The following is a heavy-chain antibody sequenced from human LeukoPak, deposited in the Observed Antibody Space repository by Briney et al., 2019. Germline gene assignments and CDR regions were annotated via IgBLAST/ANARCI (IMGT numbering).Heavy chain of an antibody. CDR2: INPNSYNK. CDR3: ARGATFQRQALAY. CDR1: GYILTEYD. Sequence: GASVKVACKASGYILTEYDINWVRQAAGQGPELMGWINPNSYNKAYIGKFQGRLTMTTNTSTTTVYMELSSLRSEDTAIYYCARGATFQRQALAYWGQGTLVIVSS. V-gene: IGHV1-8*01. J-gene: IGHJ4*02. D-gene: IGHD3-16*01.